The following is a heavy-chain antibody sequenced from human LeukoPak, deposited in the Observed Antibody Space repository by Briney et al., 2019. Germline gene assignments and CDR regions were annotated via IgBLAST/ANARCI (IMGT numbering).Heavy chain of an antibody. CDR1: GFTFNNYW. D-gene: IGHD3-16*02. CDR2: IKQDGSGL. J-gene: IGHJ4*02. Sequence: GGSLRLSCAASGFTFNNYWMSWVRQAPGKGLEWVANIKQDGSGLYYVESVKGRFTISRDSAKNSLYLRMTSLRAEDTAVYYCARVRLGELSDFDYWGQGTLVTVSS. V-gene: IGHV3-7*03. CDR3: ARVRLGELSDFDY.